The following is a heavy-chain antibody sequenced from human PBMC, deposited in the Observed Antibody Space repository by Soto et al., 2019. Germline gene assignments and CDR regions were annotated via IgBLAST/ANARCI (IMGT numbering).Heavy chain of an antibody. D-gene: IGHD3-9*01. CDR3: ATEEYDILTGYYGRFDY. CDR1: GGSISSSSYY. V-gene: IGHV4-39*01. J-gene: IGHJ4*02. Sequence: SETLSLTCTVSGGSISSSSYYWGWIRQPPGKGLEWIGSIYYSGSTYYNPSLKSRVTISVDTSKNQFSLKLSSVTAADKAVYYCATEEYDILTGYYGRFDYWGQGTLVTVSS. CDR2: IYYSGST.